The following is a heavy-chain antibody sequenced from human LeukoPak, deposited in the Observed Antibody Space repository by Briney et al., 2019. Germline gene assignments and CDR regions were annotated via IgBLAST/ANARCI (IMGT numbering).Heavy chain of an antibody. CDR3: ASGGWYSRDY. J-gene: IGHJ4*02. CDR1: SASISSSPYY. CDR2: ISYSGTT. D-gene: IGHD6-19*01. Sequence: PSETLSLTCTVSSASISSSPYYWGWIRQSPGKGLEWIGSISYSGTTYYNPSLKSRVTISADTSKNHFSLKLSSVAAADTAVYYCASGGWYSRDYWGQGTLVTVSS. V-gene: IGHV4-39*02.